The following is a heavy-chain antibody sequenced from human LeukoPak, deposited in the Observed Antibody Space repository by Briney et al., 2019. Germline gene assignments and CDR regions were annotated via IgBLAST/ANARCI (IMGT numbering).Heavy chain of an antibody. V-gene: IGHV5-51*01. CDR2: IFPGDSDT. CDR1: GYSFTNYW. CDR3: ARRNNAFDV. J-gene: IGHJ3*01. D-gene: IGHD2/OR15-2a*01. Sequence: GESLKISCKGSGYSFTNYWIAWVRQMPGKGLEWMGIIFPGDSDTRYSPSFQGQVTISADKSISTAYLQWSSLKASDTAMFYCARRNNAFDVWGQGTMVTVSS.